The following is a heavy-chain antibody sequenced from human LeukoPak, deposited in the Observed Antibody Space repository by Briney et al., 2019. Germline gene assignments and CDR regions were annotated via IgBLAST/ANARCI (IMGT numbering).Heavy chain of an antibody. V-gene: IGHV3-11*01. Sequence: GGSLRLSCAASGFTFSDYYMSWIRQAPGKGLECVSYIRGSGSDIYYADSVKGRFTISRDNAKNSLYLQMNSLKTEDTAVYYCTTDVIKIPRSTVAWGQGTLVTVSS. CDR1: GFTFSDYY. D-gene: IGHD2-15*01. CDR3: TTDVIKIPRSTVA. J-gene: IGHJ4*02. CDR2: IRGSGSDI.